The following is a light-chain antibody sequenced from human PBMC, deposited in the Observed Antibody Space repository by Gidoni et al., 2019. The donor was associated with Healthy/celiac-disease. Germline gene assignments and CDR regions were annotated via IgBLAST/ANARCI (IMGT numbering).Light chain of an antibody. J-gene: IGLJ1*01. CDR2: EVS. CDR1: SSDVGGYNY. Sequence: QSALTQPAYVSGSPGQSITISCTGTSSDVGGYNYGSWYQQHPGKAPKLMIYEVSNRPSGVSNRFSGSKSGNTASLTIYGRQAEDEADYYCSSYTSSSTQVFGTGTKVTVL. CDR3: SSYTSSSTQV. V-gene: IGLV2-14*01.